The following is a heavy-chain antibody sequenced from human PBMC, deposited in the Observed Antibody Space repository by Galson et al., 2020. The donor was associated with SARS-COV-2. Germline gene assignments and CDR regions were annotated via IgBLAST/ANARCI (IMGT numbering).Heavy chain of an antibody. CDR1: GFTFSNAW. CDR2: IKRKTEGGTT. D-gene: IGHD2-21*01. Sequence: GGSLRLSCAASGFTFSNAWMNWVRQAPGKGLEWVGRIKRKTEGGTTDYAAPVKGRFTISRDDSRNTLFLQMNSLETEDTAMYYCTTLFTDWGPRWGQGTLVTVSS. J-gene: IGHJ4*02. V-gene: IGHV3-15*07. CDR3: TTLFTDWGPR.